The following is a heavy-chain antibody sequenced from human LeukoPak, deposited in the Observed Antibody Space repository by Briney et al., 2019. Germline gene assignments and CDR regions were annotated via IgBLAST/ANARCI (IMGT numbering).Heavy chain of an antibody. CDR1: GFTFSRFW. CDR3: MTGDHYDF. V-gene: IGHV3-7*01. J-gene: IGHJ4*02. D-gene: IGHD2-21*02. Sequence: PGGSLRLSCAASGFTFSRFWMTWVRQAPGKGLEWVANIKQDGSEKCYVDSVKGRFTISRDNAKNSLYLQMNTLRGEDTAVYYCMTGDHYDFWGQGTLVTVSS. CDR2: IKQDGSEK.